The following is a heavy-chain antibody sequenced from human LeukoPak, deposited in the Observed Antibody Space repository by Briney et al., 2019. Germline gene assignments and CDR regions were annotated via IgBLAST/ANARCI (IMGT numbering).Heavy chain of an antibody. CDR3: ARKGKPWADWYFDL. Sequence: PGGSLRVCCAASGFTFSSYSMNWVRQAPGKGLEWVSSISSSSSYIYYADSVKGRFTISRDNAKNSLYLQMNSLRAEDTAVYYCARKGKPWADWYFDLWGRGTLVTVSS. D-gene: IGHD1-26*01. V-gene: IGHV3-21*01. J-gene: IGHJ2*01. CDR1: GFTFSSYS. CDR2: ISSSSSYI.